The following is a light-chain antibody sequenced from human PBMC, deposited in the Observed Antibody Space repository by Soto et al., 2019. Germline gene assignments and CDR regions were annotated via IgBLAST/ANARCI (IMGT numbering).Light chain of an antibody. V-gene: IGLV2-14*01. CDR2: EVS. J-gene: IGLJ2*01. CDR1: SSDVGGYNH. CDR3: SSYKRGATLV. Sequence: QSALTQPASVSGSPGQSITISCTGTSSDVGGYNHVAWYQQYPGKAPKLIIFEVSDRPSGISNRFSGSKSANTASLSISGLQAEDEADYSCSSYKRGATLVFGGGTKLTVL.